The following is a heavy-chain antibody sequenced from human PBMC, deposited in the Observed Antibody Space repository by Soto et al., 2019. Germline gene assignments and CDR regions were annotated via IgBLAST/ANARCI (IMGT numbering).Heavy chain of an antibody. V-gene: IGHV6-1*01. J-gene: IGHJ4*02. CDR1: GDSVSSNSAA. CDR2: TYYRSRWYN. Sequence: SQTLSLTCVISGDSVSSNSAAWNWIRQSPSRGLEWLGRTYYRSRWYNDSAVSLKSRIVINPDTSKNQFSLQLNSVTPDDTAVYYCASITWNQVTSRNYWAQGILVTVSS. D-gene: IGHD1-1*01. CDR3: ASITWNQVTSRNY.